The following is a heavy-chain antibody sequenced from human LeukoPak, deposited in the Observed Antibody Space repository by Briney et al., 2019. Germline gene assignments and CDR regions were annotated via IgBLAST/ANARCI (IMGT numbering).Heavy chain of an antibody. Sequence: PGGSLRLSCAASGFTFSSYSMNWVRQAPGKGLEWVSYISSSSNTIYYADSVKGRFTISRDNAKNSLYLQMNSLRDEDTAVYYCASTPATWELLNYWGQGTLVTVSS. CDR3: ASTPATWELLNY. D-gene: IGHD1-26*01. J-gene: IGHJ4*02. V-gene: IGHV3-48*02. CDR2: ISSSSNTI. CDR1: GFTFSSYS.